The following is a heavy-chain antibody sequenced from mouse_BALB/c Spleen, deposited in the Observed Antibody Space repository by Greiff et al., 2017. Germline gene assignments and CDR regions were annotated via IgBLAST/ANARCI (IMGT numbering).Heavy chain of an antibody. CDR1: GFTFSSFG. V-gene: IGHV5-17*02. Sequence: EVKLEESGGGLVQPGGSRKLSCAASGFTFSSFGMHWVRQAPEKGLEWVAYISSGSSTIYYADTVKGRFTISRDNPKNTLFLQMTSLRSEDTAMYYCARSPIYYATGYYYAMDYWGQGTSVTVSS. CDR2: ISSGSSTI. D-gene: IGHD1-1*01. CDR3: ARSPIYYATGYYYAMDY. J-gene: IGHJ4*01.